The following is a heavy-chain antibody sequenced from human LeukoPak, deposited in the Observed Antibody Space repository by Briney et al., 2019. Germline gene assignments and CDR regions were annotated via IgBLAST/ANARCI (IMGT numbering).Heavy chain of an antibody. CDR2: IKKKIDGGTA. CDR3: VREGNKYGYHSFDP. CDR1: GFTFSNAW. J-gene: IGHJ5*02. Sequence: GGSLRLSCGVSGFTFSNAWMSWVRQAPGKGLEWVGRIKKKIDGGTADYAAPVKGRFTISRDDSIDTMYLQMNSLQIEDTAVYYCVREGNKYGYHSFDPWGQGTLVTVSS. V-gene: IGHV3-15*01. D-gene: IGHD5-18*01.